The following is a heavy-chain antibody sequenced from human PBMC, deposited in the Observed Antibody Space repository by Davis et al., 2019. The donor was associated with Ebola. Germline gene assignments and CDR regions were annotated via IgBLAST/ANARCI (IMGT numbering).Heavy chain of an antibody. J-gene: IGHJ4*02. D-gene: IGHD1-26*01. V-gene: IGHV3-74*03. Sequence: PGGSLGLSCAASGFTFSSYAMSWVRQAPGKGLVWVSCINRDGSTTTYADSVKGRFTISRDNAKNTLYLQMNNLRVEDTAVYYCATLPGYYWGQGTLVTVSS. CDR3: ATLPGYY. CDR2: INRDGSTT. CDR1: GFTFSSYA.